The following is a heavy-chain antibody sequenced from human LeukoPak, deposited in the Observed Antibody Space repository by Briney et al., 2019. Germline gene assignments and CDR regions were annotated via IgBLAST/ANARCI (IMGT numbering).Heavy chain of an antibody. J-gene: IGHJ4*02. CDR3: VPRDKFPGIAAAGTDY. Sequence: GGSLRLSCAASGLTFSSYAMSWVRQAPGKGLEWVSTISGSGGSTNYADSVKGRFTISRDNSKNTLYLQMNSLSAEDTAVYYCVPRDKFPGIAAAGTDYWGQGTLVTVSS. CDR2: ISGSGGST. V-gene: IGHV3-23*01. CDR1: GLTFSSYA. D-gene: IGHD6-13*01.